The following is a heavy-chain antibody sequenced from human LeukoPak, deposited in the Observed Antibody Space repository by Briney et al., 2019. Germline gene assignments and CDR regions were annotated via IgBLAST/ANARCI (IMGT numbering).Heavy chain of an antibody. CDR3: AKTTVGYSSGRYPGWPADC. Sequence: PGGSLRLSCAASGFPFNTYAIYWVRPAPGKGLEWVSGICGSGGCTYYADSVKGRFTISRDNSKNTVYLQMNSLPADDTAVYYCAKTTVGYSSGRYPGWPADCWGQGTLVTVSS. CDR2: ICGSGGCT. V-gene: IGHV3-23*01. D-gene: IGHD6-19*01. CDR1: GFPFNTYA. J-gene: IGHJ4*02.